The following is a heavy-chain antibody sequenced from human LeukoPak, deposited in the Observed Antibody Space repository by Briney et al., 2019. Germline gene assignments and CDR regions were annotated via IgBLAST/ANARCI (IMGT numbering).Heavy chain of an antibody. J-gene: IGHJ4*02. Sequence: PGGSLRLSCAASGFTFSSNLMSWVRQAPGKGLEWVSYISSSGSTIYYADSVKGRFTISRDNAKNSLYLQMNSLRAEDTAVYYCAREGDVAAVVYVECWGKGTLVTVSS. CDR1: GFTFSSNL. CDR3: AREGDVAAVVYVEC. CDR2: ISSSGSTI. V-gene: IGHV3-48*03. D-gene: IGHD6-13*01.